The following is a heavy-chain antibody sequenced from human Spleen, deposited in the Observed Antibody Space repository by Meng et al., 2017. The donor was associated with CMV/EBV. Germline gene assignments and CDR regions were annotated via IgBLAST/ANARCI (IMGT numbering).Heavy chain of an antibody. J-gene: IGHJ6*02. CDR1: GFTFSSYA. Sequence: GGSLRLSCAASGFTFSSYAMSWVRQAPGKGLEWVSVMYSGGSSTYYADSVKGWFTISRDNAKNSMYLQMNRLRADDTAVYYCGRDMDVWGQGTTVTVSS. CDR3: GRDMDV. V-gene: IGHV3-23*03. CDR2: MYSGGSST.